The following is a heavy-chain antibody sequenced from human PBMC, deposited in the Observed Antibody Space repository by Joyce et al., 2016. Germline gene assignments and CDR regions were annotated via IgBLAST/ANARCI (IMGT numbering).Heavy chain of an antibody. J-gene: IGHJ6*04. V-gene: IGHV3-53*01. CDR3: ATRGA. CDR2: IDSGTDST. CDR1: GFTVSRDF. Sequence: VQVVESGGGLVQPGGSLRLSCAVSGFTVSRDFMMWVRQAPGKGLEWVSTIDSGTDSTHYAASVECRFTISRDNSKNTLSLQMNTLRGEDTARYYCATRGAWGKGTTVTVSS.